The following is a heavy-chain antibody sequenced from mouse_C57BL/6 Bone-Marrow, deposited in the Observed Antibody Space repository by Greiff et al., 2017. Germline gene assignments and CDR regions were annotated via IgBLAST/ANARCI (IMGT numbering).Heavy chain of an antibody. D-gene: IGHD2-5*01. CDR1: GYTFTSYW. Sequence: QVQLQQPGAELVRPGTSVKLSCKASGYTFTSYWMHWVKQRPGQGLEWIGVIDPSDSYTNYNQKFKGKATLTVDTSSSTAYMQLSSLTSEDSAVYYCARDDYSNYVGYFDVWGTGTTVTVSS. J-gene: IGHJ1*03. CDR3: ARDDYSNYVGYFDV. CDR2: IDPSDSYT. V-gene: IGHV1-59*01.